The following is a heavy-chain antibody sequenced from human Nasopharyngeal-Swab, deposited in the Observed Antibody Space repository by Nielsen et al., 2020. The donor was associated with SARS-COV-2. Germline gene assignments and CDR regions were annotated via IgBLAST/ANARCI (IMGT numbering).Heavy chain of an antibody. CDR2: IAHDASNE. D-gene: IGHD4-17*01. Sequence: GGSLRLSCAASGFTFSSFGMHWVRQAPGPGLELVAFIAHDASNEYYGDSVKGRFSISRDSSKNTLYLQMDSLRGEDTAVYYCARDAPAHYGAFYWGRGTLVTVSS. CDR3: ARDAPAHYGAFY. V-gene: IGHV3-30*03. J-gene: IGHJ4*02. CDR1: GFTFSSFG.